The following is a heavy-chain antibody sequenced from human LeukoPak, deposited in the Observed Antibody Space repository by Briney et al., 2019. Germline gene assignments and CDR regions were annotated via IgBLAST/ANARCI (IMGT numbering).Heavy chain of an antibody. CDR1: GGSISSGSYY. CDR2: IYTIGST. CDR3: ARTRRPPTYCSSFGHFGY. J-gene: IGHJ4*02. D-gene: IGHD6-6*01. V-gene: IGHV4-61*02. Sequence: SETLSLTCTVSGGSISSGSYYWSWIRQPAGKGLEWIGRIYTIGSTNYNPSLKSRVTMSVYPSKNQFSLKLSSVTAADTAVYYCARTRRPPTYCSSFGHFGYWGQGTLVTVSS.